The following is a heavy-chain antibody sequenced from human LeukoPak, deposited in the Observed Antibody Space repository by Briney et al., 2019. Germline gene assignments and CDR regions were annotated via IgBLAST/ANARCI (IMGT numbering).Heavy chain of an antibody. CDR1: GGSFSRYA. CDR2: IIPIFGTA. Sequence: SVKVSCKASGGSFSRYAISWVRQAPGQGLEWMGGIIPIFGTANYAQKFQGRVTITADESTRTAYMELRTLRSEDTAIYYCARESYCSSTSCYSDYYYYGMDVWGQGTTVTVSS. J-gene: IGHJ6*02. CDR3: ARESYCSSTSCYSDYYYYGMDV. V-gene: IGHV1-69*01. D-gene: IGHD2-2*01.